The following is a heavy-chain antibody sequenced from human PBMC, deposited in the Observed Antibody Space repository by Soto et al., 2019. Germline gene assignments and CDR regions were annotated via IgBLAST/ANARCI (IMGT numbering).Heavy chain of an antibody. V-gene: IGHV1-18*01. CDR3: ARDGPYSGSSIYYYYGMDV. CDR1: GYTFTSYG. Sequence: ASVKVSCKASGYTFTSYGISWVRQAPGQGLDWMGLISAYNGNTNYAQKLQGRVTMTTDTSTSTAYMELRSLRSDDTAVYYCARDGPYSGSSIYYYYGMDVWGQGTTVTVSS. CDR2: ISAYNGNT. J-gene: IGHJ6*02. D-gene: IGHD1-26*01.